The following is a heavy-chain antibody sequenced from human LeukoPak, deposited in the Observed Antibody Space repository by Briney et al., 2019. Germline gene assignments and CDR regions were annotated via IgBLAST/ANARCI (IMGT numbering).Heavy chain of an antibody. D-gene: IGHD3-3*01. CDR2: ISAYNGNT. J-gene: IGHJ4*02. V-gene: IGHV1-18*01. CDR3: ARDPDYDFWSGYYSY. CDR1: GYTFTSYG. Sequence: ASVKDSCKASGYTFTSYGISWVRQAPGQGLEWMGWISAYNGNTNYAQKLQGRVTMTTDTSTSTAYMELRSLRSDDTAVYYCARDPDYDFWSGYYSYWGQGTLVTVSS.